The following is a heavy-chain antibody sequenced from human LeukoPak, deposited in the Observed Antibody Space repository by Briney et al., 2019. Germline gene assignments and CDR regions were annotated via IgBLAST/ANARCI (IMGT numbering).Heavy chain of an antibody. CDR3: AKGSAVAGSFDY. J-gene: IGHJ4*02. D-gene: IGHD6-19*01. V-gene: IGHV3-23*01. Sequence: GGSLRLSCAASGFIFSNYGMNWVRQAPGKGLEWVSAISGSGGSTYYADSVKGRFTISRDNSKNTLYLQMNSLRAEDTAVYYCAKGSAVAGSFDYWGQGTLVTVSS. CDR1: GFIFSNYG. CDR2: ISGSGGST.